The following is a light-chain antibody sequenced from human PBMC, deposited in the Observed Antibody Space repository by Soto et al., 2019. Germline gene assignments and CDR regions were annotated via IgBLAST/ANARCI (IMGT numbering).Light chain of an antibody. Sequence: EIVMTQSPSTLSVSPGERATLSCRASQSVRSSIAWYQHKPGQAPRLLIYGASTRATGIPARISGSGSGTEFTLTISSLQSEDFAVYYCQQYHNWPQTFGQGTKVDIK. J-gene: IGKJ1*01. CDR2: GAS. CDR1: QSVRSS. V-gene: IGKV3-15*01. CDR3: QQYHNWPQT.